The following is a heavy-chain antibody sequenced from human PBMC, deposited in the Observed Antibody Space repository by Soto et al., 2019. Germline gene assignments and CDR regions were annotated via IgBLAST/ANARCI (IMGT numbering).Heavy chain of an antibody. J-gene: IGHJ4*02. CDR2: INTANGNT. V-gene: IGHV1-3*04. Sequence: ASVKVSCKASGYTFTSYAIHWVRQAPGQRLEWMGWINTANGNTKYSQSFQGRVTITRDTSASTAYMELGSLRSEDTAVYYCARGTCSGDSCSSFYFDYWGQGTLVTVSS. CDR3: ARGTCSGDSCSSFYFDY. CDR1: GYTFTSYA. D-gene: IGHD2-15*01.